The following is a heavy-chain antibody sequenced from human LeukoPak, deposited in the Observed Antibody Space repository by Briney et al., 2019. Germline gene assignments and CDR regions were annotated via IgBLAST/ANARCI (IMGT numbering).Heavy chain of an antibody. D-gene: IGHD2-21*02. CDR3: ARHLSHIVVATVPFDY. CDR2: IDPSDSYT. CDR1: GYSFTSYW. V-gene: IGHV5-10-1*01. J-gene: IGHJ4*02. Sequence: GESLKISCKGSGYSFTSYWISWVRQMPGKGLEWMGRIDPSDSYTNYSPSFQGHVTISADKSISTAYLQWSSLKASDTAMYYCARHLSHIVVATVPFDYWGQGTLVTVSS.